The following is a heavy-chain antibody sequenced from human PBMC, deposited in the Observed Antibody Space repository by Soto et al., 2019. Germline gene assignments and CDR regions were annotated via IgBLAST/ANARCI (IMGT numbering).Heavy chain of an antibody. V-gene: IGHV3-30-3*01. D-gene: IGHD2-8*01. CDR1: GFTFSSYA. CDR2: VSNDGRNK. CDR3: ARGQHGLDH. Sequence: QVQLLESGGGVVQPGRSLRLSCAASGFTFSSYAMHWVRQPPGKGLEWVAVVSNDGRNKFYADSVRGRFTIARDNSKNTVYLEMDSLRVDDTAVFSCARGQHGLDHWGQGSLVLVSP. J-gene: IGHJ4*02.